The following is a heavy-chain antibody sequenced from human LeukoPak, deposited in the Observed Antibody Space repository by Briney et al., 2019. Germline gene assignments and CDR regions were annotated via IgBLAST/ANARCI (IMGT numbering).Heavy chain of an antibody. Sequence: GGSLRLSCAASGFTFSSYGMHWVRQAPGKGLEWVAVISYDGSNKYYADSVKGRFTISRDNSKNTLYLQMNSLRAEDTAVYYCARDLKRGYSYGSDYWGQGTLVTVSS. D-gene: IGHD5-18*01. J-gene: IGHJ4*02. CDR3: ARDLKRGYSYGSDY. V-gene: IGHV3-30*03. CDR1: GFTFSSYG. CDR2: ISYDGSNK.